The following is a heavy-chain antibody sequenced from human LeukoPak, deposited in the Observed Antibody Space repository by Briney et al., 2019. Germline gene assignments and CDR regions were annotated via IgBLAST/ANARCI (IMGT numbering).Heavy chain of an antibody. V-gene: IGHV3-21*01. CDR1: GFTFSSYS. D-gene: IGHD3-22*01. CDR3: ARESYYYDSSGYYPYYYYYYMDV. J-gene: IGHJ6*03. CDR2: ISSSGSYI. Sequence: GGSLRLSCAASGFTFSSYSMNWVRQAPGKGLEWVSSISSSGSYIYYADSVKGRFTISRDNAKNSLYLQMNSLRAEDTAVYYCARESYYYDSSGYYPYYYYYYMDVWGKGTTVTISS.